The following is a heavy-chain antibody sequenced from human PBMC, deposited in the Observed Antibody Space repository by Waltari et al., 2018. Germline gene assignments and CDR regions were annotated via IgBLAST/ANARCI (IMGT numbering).Heavy chain of an antibody. V-gene: IGHV4-38-2*02. CDR1: SYSIRSGYF. Sequence: QVQLQESGPGLARPSETLSLTCVVSSYSIRSGYFWGWIRQPPGKGLEVVGSISHSANAYYNPSLKSRVTMSVDTSKNQFALKVTSVTAADTAIYYCVRDLGGSGNSWFDAWGQGTLVTVSS. CDR2: ISHSANA. J-gene: IGHJ5*02. D-gene: IGHD3-10*01. CDR3: VRDLGGSGNSWFDA.